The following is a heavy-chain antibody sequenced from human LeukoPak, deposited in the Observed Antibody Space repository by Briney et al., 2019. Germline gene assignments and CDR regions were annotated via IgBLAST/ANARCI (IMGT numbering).Heavy chain of an antibody. CDR1: GYTFTGYY. Sequence: ASVKVSCKASGYTFTGYYMHWVRQAPGQGLEWMGWINPNSGGTNYAQKFQGRVTMTRDTSISTAYMELSRLRSDDTAVYYCARVAGSGSYYVVAFDIWGQGTMVTVSS. J-gene: IGHJ3*02. CDR3: ARVAGSGSYYVVAFDI. CDR2: INPNSGGT. V-gene: IGHV1-2*02. D-gene: IGHD1-26*01.